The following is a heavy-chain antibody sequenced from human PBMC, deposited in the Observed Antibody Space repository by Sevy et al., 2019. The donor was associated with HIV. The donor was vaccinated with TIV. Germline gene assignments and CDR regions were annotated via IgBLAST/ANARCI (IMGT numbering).Heavy chain of an antibody. V-gene: IGHV3-33*01. CDR1: GFTFSSYG. CDR3: ARESGSNWYFDL. D-gene: IGHD1-26*01. CDR2: IWNDGSTR. Sequence: GGSLRLPCAASGFTFSSYGMHWVRHAPGKGLEWLGTIWNDGSTRYYADSVKGRFAISRDNSKNTMYLQMNSLRAEDTAVYSCARESGSNWYFDLWGRGTLVTVSS. J-gene: IGHJ2*01.